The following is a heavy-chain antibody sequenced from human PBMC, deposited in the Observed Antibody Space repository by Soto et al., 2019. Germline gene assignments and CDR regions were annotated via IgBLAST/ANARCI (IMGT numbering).Heavy chain of an antibody. CDR3: ARLADIVVVPAAMPYFHY. CDR1: GGSISSSSYY. CDR2: IYYSGST. D-gene: IGHD2-2*01. J-gene: IGHJ4*02. V-gene: IGHV4-39*01. Sequence: PSETLSLTCTVSGGSISSSSYYWGWIRQPPGKGLEWIGSIYYSGSTYYNPSLKSRVTISVDTSKNQFSLKLSSVTAADTAVYYCARLADIVVVPAAMPYFHYCGQGTLVTVSS.